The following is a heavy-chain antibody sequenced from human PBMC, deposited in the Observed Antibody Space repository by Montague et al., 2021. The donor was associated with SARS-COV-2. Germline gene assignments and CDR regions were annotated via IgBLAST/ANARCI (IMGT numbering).Heavy chain of an antibody. CDR1: GYTFPSYG. V-gene: IGHV1-18*01. J-gene: IGHJ4*02. Sequence: SVKVSCKASGYTFPSYGITWVRQAPGQGLEWMGWISAYNGNTNYAQKFQGRVSMTTDTSTTTAYMELRSLISGDTAVHYCARARGNYFDSSGEPFDYWGQGTLVTVSS. D-gene: IGHD3-22*01. CDR2: ISAYNGNT. CDR3: ARARGNYFDSSGEPFDY.